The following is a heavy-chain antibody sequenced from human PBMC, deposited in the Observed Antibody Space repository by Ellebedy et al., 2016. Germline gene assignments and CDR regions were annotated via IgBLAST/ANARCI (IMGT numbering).Heavy chain of an antibody. CDR2: IYYSGST. V-gene: IGHV4-39*07. J-gene: IGHJ4*02. CDR3: ARVIRVVGAENFDY. Sequence: SETLSLTXTVSGGSISSSSYYWGWIRQPPGKGLEWIGSIYYSGSTYYNPSLKSRVTISVDTSKNQFSLKLSSVTAADTAVYYCARVIRVVGAENFDYWGQGTLVTVSS. CDR1: GGSISSSSYY. D-gene: IGHD1-26*01.